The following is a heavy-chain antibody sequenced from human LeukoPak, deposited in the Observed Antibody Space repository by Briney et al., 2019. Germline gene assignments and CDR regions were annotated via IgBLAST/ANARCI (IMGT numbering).Heavy chain of an antibody. J-gene: IGHJ5*02. D-gene: IGHD2-2*01. Sequence: GESLKISCKGSGYIFAAYWIGWVRQMPGKGLEWMGSIYPGDSDTRYSPSFQGQVTISVDRSINTAYLRWNSLKASDTAIYYCARLQEDIVVVPAAIPYNWFDPWGRGSLVTVSS. CDR2: IYPGDSDT. V-gene: IGHV5-51*01. CDR3: ARLQEDIVVVPAAIPYNWFDP. CDR1: GYIFAAYW.